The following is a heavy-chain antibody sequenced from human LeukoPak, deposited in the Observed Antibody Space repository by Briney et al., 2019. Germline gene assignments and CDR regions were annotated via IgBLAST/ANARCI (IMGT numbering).Heavy chain of an antibody. D-gene: IGHD3-10*01. Sequence: QAGGSLRLSCTGSGITLNSYSMDWVRQAPGKGLEWVSYITSNSDTKKYVESVKGRFTISRDNAKNSLYLQMNNLRAEDTGVYFCAREIGGWFDPWGQGTLVTVSS. CDR3: AREIGGWFDP. CDR2: ITSNSDTK. CDR1: GITLNSYS. J-gene: IGHJ5*02. V-gene: IGHV3-48*01.